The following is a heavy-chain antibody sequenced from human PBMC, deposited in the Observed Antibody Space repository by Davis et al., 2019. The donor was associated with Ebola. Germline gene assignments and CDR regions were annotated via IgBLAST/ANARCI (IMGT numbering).Heavy chain of an antibody. CDR1: GFTFSSYG. CDR3: ARDHGRGWSDY. D-gene: IGHD6-19*01. V-gene: IGHV3-23*01. J-gene: IGHJ4*02. CDR2: ISGTDDSA. Sequence: GESLKISCAASGFTFSSYGMHWVRQAPGKGLEWVSVISGTDDSAYYADSVRGRFTISRDNAKNSLYLQMNSLRAEDTAVYYCARDHGRGWSDYWGQGTLVTVSS.